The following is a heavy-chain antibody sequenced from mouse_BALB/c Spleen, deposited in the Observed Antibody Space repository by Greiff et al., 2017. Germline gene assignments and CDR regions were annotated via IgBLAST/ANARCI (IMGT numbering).Heavy chain of an antibody. Sequence: EVQLQQSGPGLVKPSQSLSLTCTVTGYSITSDYAWNWIRQFPGNKLEWMGYISYSGSTSYNPSLKSRISITRDTSKNQFFLQLNSVTTEDTATYYCARITTVVAEDYYAMDYWGQGTSVTVSS. V-gene: IGHV3-2*02. CDR3: ARITTVVAEDYYAMDY. CDR1: GYSITSDYA. CDR2: ISYSGST. J-gene: IGHJ4*01. D-gene: IGHD1-1*01.